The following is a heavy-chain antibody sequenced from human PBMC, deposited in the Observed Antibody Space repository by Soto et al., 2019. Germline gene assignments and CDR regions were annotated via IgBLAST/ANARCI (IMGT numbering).Heavy chain of an antibody. V-gene: IGHV6-1*01. J-gene: IGHJ6*02. CDR1: GDSVSSNSAA. Sequence: PSQTLSLTCAISGDSVSSNSAAWNWIRQSPSRGLEWLGRTYYRSKWYNDYAVSVKSRITINPDTSKNQFSLQLNSVTPEDTAVYYCARDHELRYFDVIYYYGMDVWGQGTTVTVSS. CDR2: TYYRSKWYN. CDR3: ARDHELRYFDVIYYYGMDV. D-gene: IGHD3-9*01.